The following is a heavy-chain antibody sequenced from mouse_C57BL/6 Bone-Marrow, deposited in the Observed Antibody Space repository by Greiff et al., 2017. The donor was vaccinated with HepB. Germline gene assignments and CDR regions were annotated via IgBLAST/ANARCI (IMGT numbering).Heavy chain of an antibody. D-gene: IGHD1-1*02. CDR3: AREGVATKDFDY. CDR2: IYPGDGDT. CDR1: GYAFSSYW. J-gene: IGHJ2*01. Sequence: VQLQQSGAELVKPGASVKISCKASGYAFSSYWMNWVKQRPGKGLEWIGQIYPGDGDTNYNGKFKGKATLTADKSSSTAYMQHSSLTSEDSAVYFCAREGVATKDFDYWGQGTTLTVSS. V-gene: IGHV1-80*01.